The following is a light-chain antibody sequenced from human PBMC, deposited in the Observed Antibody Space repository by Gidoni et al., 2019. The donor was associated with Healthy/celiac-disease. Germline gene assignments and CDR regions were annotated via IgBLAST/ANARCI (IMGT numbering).Light chain of an antibody. CDR3: QQYGSSPWT. CDR2: GAS. V-gene: IGKV3-20*01. J-gene: IGKJ1*01. CDR1: QSVSSSY. Sequence: ELVLQQSPGTLSLSPGERATLSCMARQSVSSSYLAWYQQKPGQAPRLLIYGASSRATGIPDRFSGSGSGTDFTLTISRLEPEDFAVYYCQQYGSSPWTFXQXTKVEIK.